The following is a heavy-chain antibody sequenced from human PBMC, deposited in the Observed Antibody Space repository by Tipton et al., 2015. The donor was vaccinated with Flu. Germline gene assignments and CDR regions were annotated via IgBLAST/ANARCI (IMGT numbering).Heavy chain of an antibody. CDR2: IYTSGST. D-gene: IGHD3-10*01. CDR3: ARDRGWPASLDY. V-gene: IGHV4-4*07. Sequence: TLSLTCTVSGGSISSYYWSWIRQPAGKGLEWIGRIYTSGSTSYNPSLKSRVTISVDTSRNQFSLNLKSVTAADTAVYYCARDRGWPASLDYWGQGIPVTVSS. J-gene: IGHJ4*02. CDR1: GGSISSYY.